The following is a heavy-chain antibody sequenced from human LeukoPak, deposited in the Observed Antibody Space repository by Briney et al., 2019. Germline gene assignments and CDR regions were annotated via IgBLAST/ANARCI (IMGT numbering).Heavy chain of an antibody. J-gene: IGHJ6*02. Sequence: GGSLRLSCAASGFTFDDYTMHWVRQAPGKGLEWVSLISWDGGSTYYADSVKGRFTISRDNSKNSLYLQMNSLRTEDAALYYCAKDYFETVGPRRGGAYYYYGMDVWGQGTTVTVSS. CDR3: AKDYFETVGPRRGGAYYYYGMDV. CDR1: GFTFDDYT. V-gene: IGHV3-43*01. D-gene: IGHD2/OR15-2a*01. CDR2: ISWDGGST.